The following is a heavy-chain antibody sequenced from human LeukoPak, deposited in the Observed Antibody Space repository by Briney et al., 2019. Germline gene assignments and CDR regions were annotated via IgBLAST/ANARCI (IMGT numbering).Heavy chain of an antibody. V-gene: IGHV3-30*02. J-gene: IGHJ6*03. CDR2: IWSDGNNR. CDR3: AKDPGASVSGFHMDV. Sequence: GGSLRLSCAASGFTFRNYGMHWVRQATGKGLEWVSFIWSDGNNRFYADSVKGRFTISRDNSMNMLYLQMDSLRPEDTAVYYCAKDPGASVSGFHMDVWGKGTTVIVSS. D-gene: IGHD2-8*02. CDR1: GFTFRNYG.